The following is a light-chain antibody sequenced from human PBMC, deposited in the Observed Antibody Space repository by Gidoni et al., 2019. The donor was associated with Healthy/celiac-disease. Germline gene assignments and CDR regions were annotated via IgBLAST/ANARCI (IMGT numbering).Light chain of an antibody. CDR2: GAS. Sequence: EIVMTQSPATLSVSPGERATLSCRASQSVSSNLPWYQQKPGQAPRRLIDGASTRATGIPARFSGSGSGTEFTLTISSLQSEDVAVYYCQQYNHWPITFGQGTRLEIK. CDR3: QQYNHWPIT. CDR1: QSVSSN. J-gene: IGKJ5*01. V-gene: IGKV3-15*01.